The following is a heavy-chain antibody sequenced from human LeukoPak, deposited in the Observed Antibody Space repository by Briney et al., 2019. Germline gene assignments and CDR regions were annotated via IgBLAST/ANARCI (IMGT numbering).Heavy chain of an antibody. CDR3: ARDSYCSSTSCYTHYYYYMDV. CDR1: GGTFSSYA. Sequence: GASVKVSCKASGGTFSSYAISWVRRAPGQGLEWMGRIIPILGIANYAQKFQGRVTITADKSTSTAYMELSSLRSEDTAVYYCARDSYCSSTSCYTHYYYYMDVWGKGTTVTVSS. CDR2: IIPILGIA. J-gene: IGHJ6*03. V-gene: IGHV1-69*04. D-gene: IGHD2-2*02.